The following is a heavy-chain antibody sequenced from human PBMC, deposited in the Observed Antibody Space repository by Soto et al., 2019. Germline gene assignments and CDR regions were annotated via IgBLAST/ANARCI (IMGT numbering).Heavy chain of an antibody. Sequence: SETLSLTCAVSGVSISSGGYSWSWIRQPPGKGLEWIGYIYHGGYTYYNPSLKSRVTISVDRSKNQFSLKLASVTAADTAVYYCARDKITGLFDYWGQGTLVTVSS. J-gene: IGHJ4*02. V-gene: IGHV4-30-2*01. D-gene: IGHD2-8*02. CDR2: IYHGGYT. CDR3: ARDKITGLFDY. CDR1: GVSISSGGYS.